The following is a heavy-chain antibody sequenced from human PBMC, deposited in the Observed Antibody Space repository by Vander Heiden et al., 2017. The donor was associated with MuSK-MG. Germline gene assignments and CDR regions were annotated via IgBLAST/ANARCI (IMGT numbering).Heavy chain of an antibody. D-gene: IGHD2-8*01. CDR3: ARDYGYAFDF. V-gene: IGHV3-48*04. J-gene: IGHJ4*02. CDR1: GFTFTTHS. Sequence: EVQLVESGGGLVQPGGSVRLSCAASGFTFTTHSMNWIRQAPGKGLEWVSYIRSGSSTKYTTTTYYADSVRGRFTLSRDNAKNSLYLQMNSLRAGDTAVYYCARDYGYAFDFWGRGTLVTVSS. CDR2: IRSGSSTKYTTTT.